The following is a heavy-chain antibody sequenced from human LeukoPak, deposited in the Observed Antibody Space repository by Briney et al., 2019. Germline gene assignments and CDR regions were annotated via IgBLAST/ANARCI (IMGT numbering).Heavy chain of an antibody. CDR2: FDPEDGET. CDR1: GYTLTELS. J-gene: IGHJ4*02. Sequence: ASVKVSCKVSGYTLTELSMHWVRQAPGRGLEWMGGFDPEDGETIYAQKFQGRVTMTEDTSTDTAYMELSSLRSEDTAVYYCATGVEGGGNSEDWGQGTLVTVSS. D-gene: IGHD4-23*01. V-gene: IGHV1-24*01. CDR3: ATGVEGGGNSED.